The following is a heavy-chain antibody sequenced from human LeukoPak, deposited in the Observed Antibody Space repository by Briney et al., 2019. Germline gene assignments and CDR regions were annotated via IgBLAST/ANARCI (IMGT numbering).Heavy chain of an antibody. CDR3: ARGGRVTAIPYYFGY. V-gene: IGHV1-69*13. Sequence: ASVKVSCKASGGTFSSYAISWVRQAPGQGLEWMGGIIPIFGTANYAQKFQGRVTITADESTSTAYMELSSLRSEDTAVYYCARGGRVTAIPYYFGYWGQGTLVTVSS. CDR1: GGTFSSYA. D-gene: IGHD2-21*02. J-gene: IGHJ4*02. CDR2: IIPIFGTA.